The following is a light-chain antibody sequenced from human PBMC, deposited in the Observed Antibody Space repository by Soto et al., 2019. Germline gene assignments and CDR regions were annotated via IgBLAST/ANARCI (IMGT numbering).Light chain of an antibody. CDR2: YVD. Sequence: ALSPPSSLSGSPGQSIAICRTRTSRDVGAYDYVSWYVHYPDKASQLLIYYVDHHPSEVSRRFSCSNSGNTASLTFSWLQAEDEGDYYCCAYAVTSSDFLGTGPTFTVL. CDR1: SRDVGAYDY. CDR3: CAYAVTSSDF. V-gene: IGLV2-14*03. J-gene: IGLJ1*01.